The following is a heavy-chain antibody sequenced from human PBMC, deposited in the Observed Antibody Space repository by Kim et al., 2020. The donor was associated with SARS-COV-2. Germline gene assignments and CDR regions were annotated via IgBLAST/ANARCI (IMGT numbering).Heavy chain of an antibody. CDR1: GFTFSNYW. J-gene: IGHJ4*01. CDR2: IKQDGSET. Sequence: GGSLRLSCAASGFTFSNYWMTWVRQAPGKGLEWVANIKQDGSETSYVDSVKGRFTISRDNAKNSLYLQMNSLRAEDTAVYYCARAYGSGSYRSPPPYWG. D-gene: IGHD3-10*01. CDR3: ARAYGSGSYRSPPPY. V-gene: IGHV3-7*01.